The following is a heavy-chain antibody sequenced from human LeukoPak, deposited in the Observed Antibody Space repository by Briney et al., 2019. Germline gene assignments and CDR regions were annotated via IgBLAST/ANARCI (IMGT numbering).Heavy chain of an antibody. V-gene: IGHV1-2*02. D-gene: IGHD3-22*01. CDR1: GYTFTSYD. J-gene: IGHJ4*02. Sequence: ASVKVSCKASGYTFTSYDINWVRQATGQGLEWMGWINPNSGGTNYAQKFQGRVTMTRDTSISTAYMELSRLRSDDTAVYYCARGTGDSSGTIDYWGQGTLVTVSS. CDR3: ARGTGDSSGTIDY. CDR2: INPNSGGT.